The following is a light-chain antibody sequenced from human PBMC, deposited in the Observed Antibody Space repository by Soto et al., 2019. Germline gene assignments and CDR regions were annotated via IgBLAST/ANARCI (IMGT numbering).Light chain of an antibody. Sequence: QSVLTQPASVSGSPGQSITISCTGTSSDVGGYNYVSWYQQHPGKAPKLMIYDVSNRPSGVSNRFSGSKSGNTASLTISGLQAEDEAGYYCSSYTSSSTLEVVFGGGTKVTVL. V-gene: IGLV2-14*01. CDR1: SSDVGGYNY. CDR3: SSYTSSSTLEVV. J-gene: IGLJ2*01. CDR2: DVS.